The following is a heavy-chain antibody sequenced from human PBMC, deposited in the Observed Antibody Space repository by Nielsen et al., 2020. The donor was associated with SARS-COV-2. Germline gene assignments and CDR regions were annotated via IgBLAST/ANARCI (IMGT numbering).Heavy chain of an antibody. J-gene: IGHJ5*02. CDR2: ISYDGSNK. V-gene: IGHV3-30*18. CDR3: AKEEAVPAAFNWFDP. D-gene: IGHD2-2*01. CDR1: GFTFSSYG. Sequence: GESLKISCAASGFTFSSYGMHWVRQAPGKGLEWVAVISYDGSNKYYADSVKGRFTISRDNSKNTLYLQMNSLRAEDTAVYYCAKEEAVPAAFNWFDPWGQGTLVTVSS.